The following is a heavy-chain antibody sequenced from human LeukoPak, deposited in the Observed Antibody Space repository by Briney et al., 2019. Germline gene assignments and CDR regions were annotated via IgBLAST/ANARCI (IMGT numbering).Heavy chain of an antibody. J-gene: IGHJ5*02. CDR3: ASTIFGGNWFDP. Sequence: KPSETLSLTCAVYGGSFSGYYWSWIRQPPGKGLEWIGEISHSGSTNYNPSLKSRVTISVDTSKNQFSLKLSSVTAADTAVYFCASTIFGGNWFDPWGQGTLVTVSS. D-gene: IGHD3-3*01. V-gene: IGHV4-34*01. CDR1: GGSFSGYY. CDR2: ISHSGST.